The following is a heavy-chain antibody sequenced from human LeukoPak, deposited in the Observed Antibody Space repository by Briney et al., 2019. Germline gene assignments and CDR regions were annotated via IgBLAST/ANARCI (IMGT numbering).Heavy chain of an antibody. CDR2: IYSGGST. D-gene: IGHD3-22*01. CDR3: ARRYYDSSGYYGAFDI. V-gene: IGHV3-66*04. CDR1: GFTFSSYW. Sequence: GGSLRLSCAASGFTFSSYWMSWVRQAPGKGLEWVSVIYSGGSTYYADSVKGRFTISRDNSKNTLYLQMNSLRAEDTAVYYCARRYYDSSGYYGAFDIWGQGTMVTVSS. J-gene: IGHJ3*02.